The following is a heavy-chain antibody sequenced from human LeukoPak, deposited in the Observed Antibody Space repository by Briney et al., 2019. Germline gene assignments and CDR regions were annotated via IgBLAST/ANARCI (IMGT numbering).Heavy chain of an antibody. D-gene: IGHD6-19*01. CDR2: ISYDGSNK. CDR1: GFTFSSYA. V-gene: IGHV3-30*04. J-gene: IGHJ6*02. Sequence: PGGPLRLSCAASGFTFSSYAMHWVRQARGKGLEWVAVISYDGSNKYYAVSVKGRFTISRDNSKNTLYLQMNSLRAEDTAVYYCARADSSRWFSYYYYGMDVWGQGTTVTVSS. CDR3: ARADSSRWFSYYYYGMDV.